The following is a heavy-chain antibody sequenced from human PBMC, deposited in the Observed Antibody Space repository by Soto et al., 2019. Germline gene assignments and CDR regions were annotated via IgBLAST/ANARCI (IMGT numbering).Heavy chain of an antibody. CDR2: INAGNGNT. V-gene: IGHV1-3*01. Sequence: QVQLVQSGAEVKKPGASVKVSCKASGYTFTSYAMHWVRQAPGQRLEWMGWINAGNGNTKYSQKLQGRVTITRETAASAADMGLSSVRPEDTAVYYCVRVFRGGDAEWFDPWGQGTLVTVSS. J-gene: IGHJ5*02. D-gene: IGHD2-21*02. CDR3: VRVFRGGDAEWFDP. CDR1: GYTFTSYA.